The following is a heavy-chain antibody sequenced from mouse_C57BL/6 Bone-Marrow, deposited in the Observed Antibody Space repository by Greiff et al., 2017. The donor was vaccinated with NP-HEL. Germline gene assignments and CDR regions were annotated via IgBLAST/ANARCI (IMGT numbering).Heavy chain of an antibody. Sequence: VQLQQSVAELVRPGASVKLSCTASGFNIKNTYMHWVKQRPEQGLEWIGRIDPANGNTKYAPKFQGKATITADTSSNTAYLQLSSLTSEDTAIYSCARGGSTTVHHWYFDVWGTGTTVTVSS. CDR3: ARGGSTTVHHWYFDV. CDR1: GFNIKNTY. CDR2: IDPANGNT. J-gene: IGHJ1*03. D-gene: IGHD1-1*01. V-gene: IGHV14-3*01.